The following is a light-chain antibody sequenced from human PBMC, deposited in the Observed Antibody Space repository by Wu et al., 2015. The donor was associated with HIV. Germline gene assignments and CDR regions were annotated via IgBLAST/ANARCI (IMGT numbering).Light chain of an antibody. V-gene: IGKV3-15*01. CDR2: GVS. J-gene: IGKJ1*01. Sequence: DIVVTQSPATLSVSPRERATLYCRASQNVKSDLVWYQQKPGQPPRLLISGVSTRAAGVPARFSGSGSGTEFTLTISSLQSEDFALYICQQHFSWPTFGQGTKVEF. CDR1: QNVKSD. CDR3: QQHFSWPT.